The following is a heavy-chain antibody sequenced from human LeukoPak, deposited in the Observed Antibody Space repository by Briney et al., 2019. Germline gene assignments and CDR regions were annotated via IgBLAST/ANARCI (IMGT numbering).Heavy chain of an antibody. D-gene: IGHD2-2*01. J-gene: IGHJ3*01. CDR1: GYTFTSYA. V-gene: IGHV7-4-1*02. CDR3: ARDHVKLGSSFHPFDAFDV. CDR2: INTNTGNP. Sequence: GASVKVSCKASGYTFTSYAMNRVRQAPGQGLEWMGWINTNTGNPTYAQGFTGRFVFSLDTSVSTAYLQISSLKAEDTAVYYCARDHVKLGSSFHPFDAFDVWGQGTLVTVSS.